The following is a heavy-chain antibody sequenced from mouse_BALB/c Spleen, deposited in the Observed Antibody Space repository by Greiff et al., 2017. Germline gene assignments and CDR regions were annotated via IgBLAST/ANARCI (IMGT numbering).Heavy chain of an antibody. CDR3: AALDGYYWYFDV. CDR2: INPSTGYT. V-gene: IGHV1-7*01. D-gene: IGHD2-3*01. J-gene: IGHJ1*01. CDR1: GYTFTSYW. Sequence: QVQLQQSGAELAKPGASVKMSCKASGYTFTSYWMHWVKQRPGQGLEWIGYINPSTGYTEYNQKFKDKATLTADKSSSTAYMQLSSLTSEDSAVYFCAALDGYYWYFDVWGAGTTVTVSS.